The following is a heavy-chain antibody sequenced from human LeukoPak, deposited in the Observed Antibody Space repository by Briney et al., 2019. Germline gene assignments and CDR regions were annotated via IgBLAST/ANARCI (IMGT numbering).Heavy chain of an antibody. CDR2: ISGSGGST. Sequence: GGSLRLSCAASGFTFSSYAMSWVRQAPGKGLEWVSAISGSGGSTYYADSVKGRFTISRDNSKNTLYLQMNSLRAEDTAVYYCAKDPTMMVVVIPDHWGQGTLVTVSS. J-gene: IGHJ4*02. CDR1: GFTFSSYA. V-gene: IGHV3-23*01. CDR3: AKDPTMMVVVIPDH. D-gene: IGHD3-22*01.